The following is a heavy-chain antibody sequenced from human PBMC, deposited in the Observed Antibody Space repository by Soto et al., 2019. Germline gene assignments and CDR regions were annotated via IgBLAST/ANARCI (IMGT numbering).Heavy chain of an antibody. Sequence: QVQLQQWGAGLLKPSETLSLTCAVYGGSFTGYYWSWLRQPPGKEPEWIGEINHSGSTKYNPSLENRVTISVDTSKNQFSLKLNSVSAADTAVYYCPRTGGMDLWSQGATVTVSS. CDR3: PRTGGMDL. CDR2: INHSGST. J-gene: IGHJ6*02. CDR1: GGSFTGYY. V-gene: IGHV4-34*01.